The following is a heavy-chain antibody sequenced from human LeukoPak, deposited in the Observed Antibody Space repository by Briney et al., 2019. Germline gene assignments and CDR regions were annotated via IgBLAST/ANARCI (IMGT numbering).Heavy chain of an antibody. Sequence: GGSLRLSCAASGLTFSSYWMSWVRQAPGKGLEWVAHIKQDGSEKYYVDSVKGRFTISRDNAKNSLYLQMNSLRAEDTAVYYCARDWRGYCSGGSCYYFDYWGQGTLVTVSS. CDR2: IKQDGSEK. D-gene: IGHD2-15*01. CDR1: GLTFSSYW. V-gene: IGHV3-7*03. J-gene: IGHJ4*02. CDR3: ARDWRGYCSGGSCYYFDY.